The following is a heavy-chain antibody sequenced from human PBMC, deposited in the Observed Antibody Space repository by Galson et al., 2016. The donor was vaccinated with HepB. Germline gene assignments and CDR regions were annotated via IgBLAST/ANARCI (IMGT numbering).Heavy chain of an antibody. CDR2: ISGSGLST. CDR1: GFTFSSYA. CDR3: AKESGNWNDGRFDS. J-gene: IGHJ5*01. Sequence: SLRLSCATSGFTFSSYALNWVRQAPGKGLGWVSIISGSGLSTYYADSVKGRFTISRDKSRNTLYLQMNNLRVGDTAIYYCAKESGNWNDGRFDSWGQGTPVTVSS. V-gene: IGHV3-23*01. D-gene: IGHD1-1*01.